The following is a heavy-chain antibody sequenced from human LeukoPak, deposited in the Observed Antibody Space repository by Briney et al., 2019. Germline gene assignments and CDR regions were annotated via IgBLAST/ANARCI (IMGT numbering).Heavy chain of an antibody. J-gene: IGHJ4*02. V-gene: IGHV3-30*04. CDR3: ARGAWTATQPIND. CDR2: ISNDGRDK. D-gene: IGHD2-21*02. CDR1: GFTFSTYA. Sequence: GGSLRLSCAASGFTFSTYAMHWVRQTPAKGLDWVAVISNDGRDKYYADSVKGRFTISRDNSKNTLDLQMNSLRVDDTAVNYCARGAWTATQPINDWGQGTLVTVSS.